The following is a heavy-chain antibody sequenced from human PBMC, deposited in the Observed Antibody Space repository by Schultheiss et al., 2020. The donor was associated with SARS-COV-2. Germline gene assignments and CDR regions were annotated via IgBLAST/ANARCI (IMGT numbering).Heavy chain of an antibody. CDR3: ARAVVLRYFDLTYYYYGMDV. J-gene: IGHJ6*02. V-gene: IGHV4-59*12. Sequence: SQTLSLTCAVYGGSFSGYYWSWIRQPPGKGLEWIGYIYYSGSTYYNPSLESRVSISVDTSKNQFSLKLSSVTAADTAVYYCARAVVLRYFDLTYYYYGMDVWGQGTTVTVSS. CDR1: GGSFSGYY. CDR2: IYYSGST. D-gene: IGHD3-9*01.